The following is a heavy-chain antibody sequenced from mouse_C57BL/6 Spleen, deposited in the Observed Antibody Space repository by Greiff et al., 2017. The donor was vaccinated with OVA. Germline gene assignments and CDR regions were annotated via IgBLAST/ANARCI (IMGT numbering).Heavy chain of an antibody. CDR2: ISSGSSTI. J-gene: IGHJ4*01. V-gene: IGHV5-17*01. D-gene: IGHD4-1*01. CDR1: GFTFSDYG. Sequence: EVKLVESGGGLVKPGGSLKLSCAASGFTFSDYGMHWVRQAPEKGLEWVAYISSGSSTIYYADTVQGRFTITRDNAKNTLVLQMTSLRSEDTAMYYCARRAGDYAMDYWGQGTSVTVSS. CDR3: ARRAGDYAMDY.